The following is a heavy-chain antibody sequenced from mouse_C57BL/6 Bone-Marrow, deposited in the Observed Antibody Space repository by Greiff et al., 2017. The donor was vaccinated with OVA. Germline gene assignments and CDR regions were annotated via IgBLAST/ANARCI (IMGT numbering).Heavy chain of an antibody. V-gene: IGHV2-2*01. D-gene: IGHD1-1*01. J-gene: IGHJ1*03. Sequence: VQRVESGPGLVQPSQSLSITCTVSGFSLTSYGVHWVRQSPGKGLEWLGVIWSGGSTDYNAAFISRLSISKDNSKSQVFFKMNSLQADDTAIYYCAMYYYGSTPYWYFDVWGTGTTVTVSS. CDR3: AMYYYGSTPYWYFDV. CDR1: GFSLTSYG. CDR2: IWSGGST.